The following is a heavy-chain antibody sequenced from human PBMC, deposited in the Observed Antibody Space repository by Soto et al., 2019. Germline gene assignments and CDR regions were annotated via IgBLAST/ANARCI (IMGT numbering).Heavy chain of an antibody. J-gene: IGHJ4*02. CDR3: AKDALSGSSGRRGYFDD. V-gene: IGHV3-23*01. CDR1: GFTFSSYT. CDR2: ISGRGGGT. D-gene: IGHD1-26*01. Sequence: PGGSLRLSFAASGFTFSSYTMSWVRQAPGKGLGWVSAISGRGGGTYYAESVKGRFTISRDESKTTLYLQMKSLRAEDTAVYYCAKDALSGSSGRRGYFDDWGKGTLVTVSS.